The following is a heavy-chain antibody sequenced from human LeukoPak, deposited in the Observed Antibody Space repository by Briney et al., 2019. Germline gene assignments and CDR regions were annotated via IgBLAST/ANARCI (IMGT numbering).Heavy chain of an antibody. V-gene: IGHV1-2*02. Sequence: GASVKVSCKASGYSFSAYYIHWVRQAPGQGLEWMGWINPNTSGTHFEQKFQGRVTMTRDTSISTAYMELTRLTSDDTAVYYCVRESYSGYVRWFDPRGQGTLVTVSS. J-gene: IGHJ5*02. CDR2: INPNTSGT. CDR3: VRESYSGYVRWFDP. D-gene: IGHD5-12*01. CDR1: GYSFSAYY.